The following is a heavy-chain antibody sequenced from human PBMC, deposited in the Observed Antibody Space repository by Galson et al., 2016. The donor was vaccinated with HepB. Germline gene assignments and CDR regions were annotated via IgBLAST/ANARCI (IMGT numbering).Heavy chain of an antibody. CDR2: ISGRIVGA. D-gene: IGHD3-10*01. J-gene: IGHJ5*01. V-gene: IGHV3-23*01. Sequence: SLRLSCAASGFTFSGYWMSWVRQAPGKGPEWVASISGRIVGATYADSVKGRFTISKDNSQNTLSLRMDSLRAEDTAVYYRAKPDSLHYRHYFDSWGQGILVAVSS. CDR3: AKPDSLHYRHYFDS. CDR1: GFTFSGYW.